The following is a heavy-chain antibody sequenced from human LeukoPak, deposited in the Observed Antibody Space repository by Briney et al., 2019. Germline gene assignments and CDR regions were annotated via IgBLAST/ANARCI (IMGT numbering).Heavy chain of an antibody. J-gene: IGHJ4*02. CDR3: ARFYYDSSGYYFDY. Sequence: SETLSLTCTVSGGSISSYYWSWIRQPPGKGLEWIGYIYYSGSTNYNPSLKSRVTISVDTSKNQFSLKLSSVTAADTAVYYCARFYYDSSGYYFDYWGQGTLVTVSS. CDR1: GGSISSYY. CDR2: IYYSGST. V-gene: IGHV4-59*01. D-gene: IGHD3-22*01.